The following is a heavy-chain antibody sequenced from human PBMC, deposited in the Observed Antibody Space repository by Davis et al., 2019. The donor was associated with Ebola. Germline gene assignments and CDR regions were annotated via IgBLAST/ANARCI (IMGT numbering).Heavy chain of an antibody. Sequence: PGGSLRLSCAASGFTFSSYGMHWVRQAPGKGLEWVAVIWYDGSNKYYADSVKGRFTISRDNSKNKLYLQMNSLRAEDTAVYYCAKESAQWGYYHSLDWGQGTLVTVSS. D-gene: IGHD3-22*01. J-gene: IGHJ4*02. CDR3: AKESAQWGYYHSLD. V-gene: IGHV3-30*02. CDR2: IWYDGSNK. CDR1: GFTFSSYG.